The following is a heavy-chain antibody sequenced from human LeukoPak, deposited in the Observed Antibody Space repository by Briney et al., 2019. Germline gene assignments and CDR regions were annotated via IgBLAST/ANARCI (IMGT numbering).Heavy chain of an antibody. D-gene: IGHD6-6*01. CDR3: ARDLGSSATSTNWFDP. Sequence: ASVKVSCRASGYTFTSYGISWVRQAPGQGLEWMGWISAYNGNTNYAQKLQGRVTMTTDTTTSTAYMELRSLRSDDTAVYYCARDLGSSATSTNWFDPWGQGTLVTVSS. J-gene: IGHJ5*02. CDR2: ISAYNGNT. V-gene: IGHV1-18*01. CDR1: GYTFTSYG.